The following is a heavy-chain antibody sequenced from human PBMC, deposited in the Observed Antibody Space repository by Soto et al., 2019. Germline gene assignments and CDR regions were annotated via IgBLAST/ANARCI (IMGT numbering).Heavy chain of an antibody. J-gene: IGHJ3*02. CDR1: GFTFSSYG. V-gene: IGHV3-33*01. CDR2: IWYDGSNK. CDR3: ARDSSYYDSSGYYYPDAFDI. Sequence: GGSLRLSCAASGFTFSSYGMHWFRQAPGKGLEWVAVIWYDGSNKYYADSGKGRFTISRDNSKNTLYLQMNSLRAEDTAVYYCARDSSYYDSSGYYYPDAFDIWGQGTMVTVSS. D-gene: IGHD3-22*01.